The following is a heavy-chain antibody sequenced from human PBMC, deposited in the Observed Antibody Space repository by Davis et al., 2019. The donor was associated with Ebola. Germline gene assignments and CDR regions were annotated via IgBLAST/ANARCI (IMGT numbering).Heavy chain of an antibody. CDR2: IYYSGST. CDR3: ARGSQWLGPDY. CDR1: GGSISSYY. Sequence: MPSETLSLTCTVSGGSISSYYWSWIRQSPGKGLEWIGYIYYSGSTNYNPSLKSRVTISVDTSKNKLTLRLSSVTAADTAVYYCARGSQWLGPDYWGQGTLVTASS. V-gene: IGHV4-59*08. J-gene: IGHJ4*02. D-gene: IGHD6-19*01.